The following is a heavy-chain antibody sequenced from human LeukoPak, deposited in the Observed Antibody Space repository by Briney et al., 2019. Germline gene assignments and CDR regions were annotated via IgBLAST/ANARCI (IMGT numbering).Heavy chain of an antibody. V-gene: IGHV1-2*02. CDR3: ARDRVFSHVDIVATSKVPTLNWFDP. J-gene: IGHJ5*02. Sequence: GASVKVSCKASGYTFTGYYMHWVRQAPGQGLEWMGWINPNSGGTNYAQKFQGRVTMTRDTSISTAYMELSRLRSDDTAVYYCARDRVFSHVDIVATSKVPTLNWFDPWGQGTLVTVSS. CDR2: INPNSGGT. CDR1: GYTFTGYY. D-gene: IGHD5-12*01.